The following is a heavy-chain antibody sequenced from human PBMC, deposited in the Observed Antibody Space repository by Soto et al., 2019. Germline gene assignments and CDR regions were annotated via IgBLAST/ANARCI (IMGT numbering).Heavy chain of an antibody. D-gene: IGHD3-16*01. CDR3: ATSERHLYSSDGYNFDY. J-gene: IGHJ4*02. V-gene: IGHV1-46*01. CDR1: GYTFTSYY. Sequence: ASVKVSCKASGYTFTSYYMHWVRQAPGQGLEWMGIINPSGGSTSYAQKFQGRVTMTRNTSTSTVYMELSSLRSEDTAVYYCATSERHLYSSDGYNFDYWGQGTLVTVSS. CDR2: INPSGGST.